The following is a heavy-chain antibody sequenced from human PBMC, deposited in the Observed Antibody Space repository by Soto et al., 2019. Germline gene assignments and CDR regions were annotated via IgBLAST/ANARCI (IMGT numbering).Heavy chain of an antibody. Sequence: QVQLQESGPGLVKPSETLSLTCTVSGGSISSYYWSWIRQPAGKGLEWIGRIYASGVTNYNPSLKSRITMSVDPSRNHFSLKLTSVTAADTAVYYCARMRSNLFDPWGQGTLVTVSS. CDR2: IYASGVT. J-gene: IGHJ5*02. V-gene: IGHV4-4*07. D-gene: IGHD1-26*01. CDR3: ARMRSNLFDP. CDR1: GGSISSYY.